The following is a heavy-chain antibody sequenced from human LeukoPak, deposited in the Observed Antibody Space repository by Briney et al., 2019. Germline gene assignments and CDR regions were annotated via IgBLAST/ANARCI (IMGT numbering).Heavy chain of an antibody. CDR2: IYTSGST. CDR1: GGSISSYY. J-gene: IGHJ4*02. Sequence: PSETLSLTCTVSGGSISSYYWSWIRQPAGKGLEWIGRIYTSGSTNYNPSLKSRVTISVDTSKNQFSLKLSSVTAADTAVYYCARGSPAMVKKYYFDYWGQGTLVTVSS. CDR3: ARGSPAMVKKYYFDY. V-gene: IGHV4-4*07. D-gene: IGHD5-18*01.